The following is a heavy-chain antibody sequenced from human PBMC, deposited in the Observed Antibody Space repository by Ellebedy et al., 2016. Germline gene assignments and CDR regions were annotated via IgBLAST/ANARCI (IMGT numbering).Heavy chain of an antibody. CDR1: GFTFSSYS. V-gene: IGHV3-21*01. J-gene: IGHJ4*02. Sequence: GGSLRLXCAASGFTFSSYSMNWVRQAPGKGLEWVSSISSSSSYIYYADSVKGRFTISRDNAKNSLYLQMSSLRAEDTAVYYCARDPLGSSWSWGYWGQGILVTVSS. D-gene: IGHD6-13*01. CDR3: ARDPLGSSWSWGY. CDR2: ISSSSSYI.